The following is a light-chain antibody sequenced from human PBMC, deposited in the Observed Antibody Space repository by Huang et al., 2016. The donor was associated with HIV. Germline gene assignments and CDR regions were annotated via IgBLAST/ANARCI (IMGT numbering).Light chain of an antibody. CDR1: QSVLYSSNNKNY. CDR2: CAA. J-gene: IGKJ4*01. Sequence: DIVMTQSPDSLAVSLGERATINCKSSQSVLYSSNNKNYLVWYQQKPGQPLKLLIYCAATRESGVPDRFSGSGSGTDFTLTISSLQAEDVAVYYCQQYYSAPLTFGGGTKVEIK. CDR3: QQYYSAPLT. V-gene: IGKV4-1*01.